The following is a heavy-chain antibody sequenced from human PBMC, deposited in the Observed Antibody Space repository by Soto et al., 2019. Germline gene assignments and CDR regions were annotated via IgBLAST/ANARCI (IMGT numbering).Heavy chain of an antibody. V-gene: IGHV3-23*01. CDR3: ATGGMGAAGIYYYGLDV. CDR1: GFTFNNYA. D-gene: IGHD6-13*01. CDR2: IGVSGDT. Sequence: GGSLRLSCAASGFTFNNYAMTWVRQAPGKGLEWVSSIGVSGDTYYAESVRGRFTISRDISKNTLYLQMNSLRAEDTAVYYCATGGMGAAGIYYYGLDVWGQGTTVTVSS. J-gene: IGHJ6*02.